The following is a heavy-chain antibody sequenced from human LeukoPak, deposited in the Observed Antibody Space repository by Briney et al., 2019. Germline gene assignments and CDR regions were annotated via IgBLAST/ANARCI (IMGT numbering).Heavy chain of an antibody. CDR3: ARVVIPGIAAAGYFDL. D-gene: IGHD6-13*01. V-gene: IGHV4-59*01. Sequence: PSETLSLTCTVSGGSISSYYWSWIRQPPGKGLEWIGYIYYSGSTNYNPSLKSRVTISVDTSKNQFSLKLSSVTAADTAVYYCARVVIPGIAAAGYFDLWGRGTLVTVSS. CDR1: GGSISSYY. CDR2: IYYSGST. J-gene: IGHJ2*01.